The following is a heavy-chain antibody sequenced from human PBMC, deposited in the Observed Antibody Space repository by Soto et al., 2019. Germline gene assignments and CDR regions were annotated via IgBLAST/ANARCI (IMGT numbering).Heavy chain of an antibody. CDR3: VVYRSSSGRHFDY. J-gene: IGHJ4*02. CDR2: IYPGDSDT. Sequence: GESLKISCKSSGYIFSKYWIGWVRQMPGKGLEWMGIIYPGDSDTRYSPSFQGQVTISADKSITTAYLQWRSLKASDTAIYYCVVYRSSSGRHFDYWGQGTQVTVSS. V-gene: IGHV5-51*01. CDR1: GYIFSKYW. D-gene: IGHD6-6*01.